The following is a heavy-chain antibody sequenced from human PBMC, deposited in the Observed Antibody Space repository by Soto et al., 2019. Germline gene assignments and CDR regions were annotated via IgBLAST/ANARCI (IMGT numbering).Heavy chain of an antibody. D-gene: IGHD2-15*01. Sequence: QVQLQESGPGLVKPSETLSLTCTVSGDSLSGYDHKWSWIRQPPGKGLEYVGYMYSSGYTDYNPSLKSRVTMSIVTSKNQYSLKLSSATAADTAVYYCAREWSAFDYWGQGILVTVSS. CDR3: AREWSAFDY. CDR2: MYSSGYT. J-gene: IGHJ4*02. V-gene: IGHV4-61*08. CDR1: GDSLSGYDHK.